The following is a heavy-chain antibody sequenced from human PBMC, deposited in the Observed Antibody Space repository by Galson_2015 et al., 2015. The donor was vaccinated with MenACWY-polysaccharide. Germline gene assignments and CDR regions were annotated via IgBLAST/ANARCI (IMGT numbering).Heavy chain of an antibody. CDR1: GFTFSNYG. J-gene: IGHJ4*02. D-gene: IGHD2-15*01. Sequence: SLRLSCAASGFTFSNYGMAWVRQAPGKGLDWVSAMGRSGTSYFAASVKGRFTISRDNSKNTLYLQMNSLRVEDTAVYYCAREGFCSGGTCYFYDYWGQGTLVTVSS. CDR3: AREGFCSGGTCYFYDY. V-gene: IGHV3-23*01. CDR2: MGRSGTS.